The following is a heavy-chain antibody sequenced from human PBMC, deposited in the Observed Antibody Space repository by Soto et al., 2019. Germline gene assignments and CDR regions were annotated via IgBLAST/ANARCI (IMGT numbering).Heavy chain of an antibody. J-gene: IGHJ6*02. D-gene: IGHD3-10*01. V-gene: IGHV4-34*01. Sequence: SETLSLTCAVYGGSFSGYYWSWIRQPPGKGLEWIGEINHSGSTNYNPSLKSRVTISVDTSKNQFSLKLSSVTAADTAVYYCARDGSGSYYPRYYYYYGMDVWGQGTTVTVSS. CDR1: GGSFSGYY. CDR2: INHSGST. CDR3: ARDGSGSYYPRYYYYYGMDV.